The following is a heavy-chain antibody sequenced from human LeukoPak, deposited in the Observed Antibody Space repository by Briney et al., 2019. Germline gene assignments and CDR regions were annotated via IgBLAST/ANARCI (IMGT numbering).Heavy chain of an antibody. D-gene: IGHD3-22*01. Sequence: GGSLRLSCAASGFTFSSYAMSWVRHAPGKGLEWVSDIRGSGISTYYADSAKGRFTISRDNSKNTLYLQMNSLRAEDTAVYYCAKVPYDRTGYYYFDYWGQGTLVTVSS. CDR1: GFTFSSYA. CDR2: IRGSGIST. CDR3: AKVPYDRTGYYYFDY. V-gene: IGHV3-23*01. J-gene: IGHJ4*02.